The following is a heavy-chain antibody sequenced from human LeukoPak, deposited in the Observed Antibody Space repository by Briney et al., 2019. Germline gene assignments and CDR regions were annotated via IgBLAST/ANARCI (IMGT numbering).Heavy chain of an antibody. CDR1: GGSISSSSYY. V-gene: IGHV4-39*01. CDR3: ASTGYSYAVNEIHAFDI. Sequence: SETLSLTCTVSGGSISSSSYYWGWIRQPPGKGLEWIGSIYYSGSTYYNPSLKSRVSISVDTSKNQFSLKLSSVTAADTAVYYCASTGYSYAVNEIHAFDIWGQGTMVTVSS. CDR2: IYYSGST. J-gene: IGHJ3*02. D-gene: IGHD5-18*01.